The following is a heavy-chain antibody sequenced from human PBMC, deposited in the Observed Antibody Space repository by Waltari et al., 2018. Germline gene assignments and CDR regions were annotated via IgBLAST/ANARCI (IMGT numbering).Heavy chain of an antibody. CDR2: ISGSGGST. CDR1: GFTFSSYA. D-gene: IGHD6-13*01. Sequence: EVHLLESGGGLVHPGGSLRLSCAASGFTFSSYAMSWVRQAPGKGLEWVSAISGSGGSTYYADSVKGRFTISRDNSKNTLYLQMNSLRAEDTAVYYCAKAGIAAAGKDLRVYWGQGTLVTVSS. V-gene: IGHV3-23*01. CDR3: AKAGIAAAGKDLRVY. J-gene: IGHJ4*02.